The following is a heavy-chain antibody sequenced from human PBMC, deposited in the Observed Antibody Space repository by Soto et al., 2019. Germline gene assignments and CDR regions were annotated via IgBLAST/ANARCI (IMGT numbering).Heavy chain of an antibody. V-gene: IGHV3-48*01. CDR1: GFTFSSYA. J-gene: IGHJ4*02. CDR2: ISTTI. Sequence: GGSLRLSCAASGFTFSSYAMSWVRQAPGKGLEWLSYISTTIYYADSVKGRFTISRDNAKNSLYLQMSSLRAEDTAVYYCVRDHLWAFDYWGQGAQVTSPQ. CDR3: VRDHLWAFDY. D-gene: IGHD3-16*01.